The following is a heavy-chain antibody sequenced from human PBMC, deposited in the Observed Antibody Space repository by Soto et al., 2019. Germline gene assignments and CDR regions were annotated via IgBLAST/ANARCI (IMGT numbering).Heavy chain of an antibody. CDR1: GFTFSNAW. Sequence: GGSLRLSCAASGFTFSNAWMSWVRQAPGKWLEWVGRIRSKGDGETTDYAAPVRGRFTISRDDSKNTFFLQMNSLKAEDTAVYYCTTDQAGGYFYYFGVVVWGQGXTVTVSS. J-gene: IGHJ6*02. CDR2: IRSKGDGETT. D-gene: IGHD2-15*01. CDR3: TTDQAGGYFYYFGVVV. V-gene: IGHV3-15*01.